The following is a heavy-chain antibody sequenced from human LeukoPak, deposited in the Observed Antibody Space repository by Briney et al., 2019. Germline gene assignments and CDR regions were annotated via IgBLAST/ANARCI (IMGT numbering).Heavy chain of an antibody. V-gene: IGHV4-34*01. J-gene: IGHJ2*01. CDR2: INHSGST. D-gene: IGHD6-25*01. CDR3: ARGGSYWYFDL. CDR1: GGSFSGYY. Sequence: SETLSLTCAAYGGSFSGYYWSWIRQPPGKGLEWIGEINHSGSTNYNPSLKSRVTISVDTSKNQFSLKLSSVTAADTDVYYCARGGSYWYFDLWGRGTLVTVSS.